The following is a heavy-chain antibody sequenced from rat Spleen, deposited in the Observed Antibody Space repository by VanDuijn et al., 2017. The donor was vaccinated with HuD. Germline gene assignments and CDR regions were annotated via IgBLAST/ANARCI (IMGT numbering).Heavy chain of an antibody. J-gene: IGHJ2*01. CDR1: GFTFSSFP. CDR2: ISYGDSSGHSST. CDR3: ARLTPFDY. Sequence: EVQLVESGGGLVQPGRSLKLSCAASGFTFSSFPMAWVRQAPKKGLEWVASISYGDSSGHSSTYYGDSVKGRFTISRDNAKATLYLQMNSLRSEDTATYYCARLTPFDYWGQGVMVTVSS. V-gene: IGHV5-22*01. D-gene: IGHD3-1*01.